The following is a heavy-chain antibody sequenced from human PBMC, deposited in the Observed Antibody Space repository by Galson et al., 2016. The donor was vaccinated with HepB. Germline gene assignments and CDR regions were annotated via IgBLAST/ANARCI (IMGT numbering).Heavy chain of an antibody. CDR2: IDWEDDK. CDR1: GFSLSSTAMC. Sequence: PALVKPTQTLTLTCSFSGFSLSSTAMCVSWIRQPPGKALEWLALIDWEDDKYYSSSLRTRLTISKDTSKNEVVLTMTNMDPMDTATYYCARDIRRHGMDVWGQGTAVTVSS. V-gene: IGHV2-70*13. CDR3: ARDIRRHGMDV. J-gene: IGHJ6*02.